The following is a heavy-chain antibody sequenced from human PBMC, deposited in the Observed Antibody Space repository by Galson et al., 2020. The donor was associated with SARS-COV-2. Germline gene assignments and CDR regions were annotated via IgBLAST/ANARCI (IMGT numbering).Heavy chain of an antibody. Sequence: SETLSLTCAVYVGSFSGYYWSWIRQPPGKGLEWIGEIEHSGSTNYNPALKRRVTISVDTSKNQFSLKLGSVTAADTAVYYCARRGLERRLNDSWGQGTLVIVSA. J-gene: IGHJ4*02. CDR2: IEHSGST. D-gene: IGHD1-1*01. CDR1: VGSFSGYY. V-gene: IGHV4-34*01. CDR3: ARRGLERRLNDS.